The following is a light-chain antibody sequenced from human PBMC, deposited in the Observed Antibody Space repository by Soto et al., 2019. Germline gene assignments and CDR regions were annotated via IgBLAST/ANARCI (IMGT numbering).Light chain of an antibody. Sequence: QSVMTQPPSVSAAPGQRVTISCSGSSSNLGGNSVSWYQQLPGTAPKLLLYDADKRPSGIPDRFSGSKSGTSATLGITGFQTGDEADYYFGSWDSSLSAYVFGTGTKVTVL. J-gene: IGLJ1*01. CDR1: SSNLGGNS. CDR3: GSWDSSLSAYV. CDR2: DAD. V-gene: IGLV1-51*01.